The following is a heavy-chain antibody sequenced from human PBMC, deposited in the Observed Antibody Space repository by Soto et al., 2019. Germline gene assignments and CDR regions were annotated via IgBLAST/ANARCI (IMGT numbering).Heavy chain of an antibody. Sequence: PGGSLRLSCAASGFTVSSNYMSWVRQAPGKGLEWVSVIYSGGSTYYADSVKGRFTISRDNSKNTLYLQINSLRAEDTAVYYCARVVVGYSGYKTTYYYYYYYMDVWGKGTTVTVSS. CDR1: GFTVSSNY. J-gene: IGHJ6*03. CDR2: IYSGGST. D-gene: IGHD5-12*01. V-gene: IGHV3-66*01. CDR3: ARVVVGYSGYKTTYYYYYYYMDV.